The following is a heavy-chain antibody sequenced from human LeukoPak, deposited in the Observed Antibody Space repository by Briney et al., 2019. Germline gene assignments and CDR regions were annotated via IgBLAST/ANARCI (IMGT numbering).Heavy chain of an antibody. CDR3: AQSIAVPRILTFDV. CDR2: INPNSGGA. Sequence: ASVRVPCKASEYTFSGHFIHWMRQAPGQGLEWVGWINPNSGGANYAQKFQGRVTLTRDTSAGTAYMDLSSLRSDDTAVYYCAQSIAVPRILTFDVWGQGTVVAVSS. J-gene: IGHJ3*01. D-gene: IGHD6-19*01. V-gene: IGHV1-2*02. CDR1: EYTFSGHF.